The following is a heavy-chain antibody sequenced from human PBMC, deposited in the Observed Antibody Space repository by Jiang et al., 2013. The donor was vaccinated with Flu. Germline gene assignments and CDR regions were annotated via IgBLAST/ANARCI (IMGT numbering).Heavy chain of an antibody. J-gene: IGHJ6*02. CDR2: INQSGST. CDR1: GGSFSGYY. Sequence: LKPSETLSLAXAVYGGSFSGYYWSWIRQPPGKGLEWIGEINQSGSTNSNPSLKSRVTISVDTSKNQFSLKLSSVTAADTAVYYCASGARGMDVWGQGTTVTVSS. CDR3: ASGARGMDV. V-gene: IGHV4-34*01. D-gene: IGHD6-6*01.